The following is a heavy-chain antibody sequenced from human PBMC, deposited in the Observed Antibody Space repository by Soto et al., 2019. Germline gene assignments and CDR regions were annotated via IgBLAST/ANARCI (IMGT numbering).Heavy chain of an antibody. CDR2: IMQDGSDK. CDR1: GFSRSPSW. Sequence: EVQLVEAGRGLVQPGGSLRLSCTASGFSRSPSWMTWVRQAPGQGLEWVANIMQDGSDKYYVDSVKGRFPISRDNAKNSLYLQMTSLRAEDTAVYYCASKLLYFFGLDVWGIGMTVTVSS. CDR3: ASKLLYFFGLDV. J-gene: IGHJ6*04. D-gene: IGHD1-26*01. V-gene: IGHV3-7*01.